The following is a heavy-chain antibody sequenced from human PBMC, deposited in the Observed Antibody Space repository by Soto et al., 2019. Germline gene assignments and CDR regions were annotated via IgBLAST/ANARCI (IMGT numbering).Heavy chain of an antibody. J-gene: IGHJ4*02. CDR3: ASLDPGTSVDY. CDR1: GGSFTSNNW. Sequence: QVQLQESGPGLVKPSGTLSLPCAVSGGSFTSNNWWTWVRQPPGQWLEWIGQIYRTGSTNYNPSLNIRFTSALDKSENQSPLKVLSLPAADTAVYYCASLDPGTSVDYLGQGTLVTVAS. D-gene: IGHD1-7*01. CDR2: IYRTGST. V-gene: IGHV4-4*02.